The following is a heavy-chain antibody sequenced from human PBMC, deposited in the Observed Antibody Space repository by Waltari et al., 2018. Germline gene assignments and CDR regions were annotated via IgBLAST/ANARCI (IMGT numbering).Heavy chain of an antibody. CDR1: GGYNSTFY. Sequence: VQLQESSTGLVKPSETQSLTYSVAGGYNSTFYWNWIRQPAGKGLEWIVRIYASCTNNYSPALNSRVTISVDSSKNQFSLKLRYVTASDTAVYYCAREDHGDFHLRYFDVWGRGIPVTVSS. V-gene: IGHV4-4*07. J-gene: IGHJ2*01. CDR2: IYASCTN. CDR3: AREDHGDFHLRYFDV. D-gene: IGHD2-21*02.